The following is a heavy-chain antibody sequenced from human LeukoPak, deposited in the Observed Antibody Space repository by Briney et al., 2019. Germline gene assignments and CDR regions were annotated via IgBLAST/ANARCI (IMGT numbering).Heavy chain of an antibody. D-gene: IGHD6-13*01. Sequence: ASVKVSCLASGCTFTGYSMHWLRQAPGQGLEWMGRINPNSGGTNYAQKFQARVTMTRDTSISTAYMELSSLRSDDTAVDYCARDRLAAGGSGAWGQGTLVTVSS. J-gene: IGHJ5*02. CDR2: INPNSGGT. V-gene: IGHV1-2*06. CDR3: ARDRLAAGGSGA. CDR1: GCTFTGYS.